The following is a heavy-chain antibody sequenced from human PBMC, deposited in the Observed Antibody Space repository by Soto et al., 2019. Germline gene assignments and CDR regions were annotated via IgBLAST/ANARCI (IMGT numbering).Heavy chain of an antibody. CDR3: ARTRPYSSGWTHFDY. CDR2: INPSGGST. Sequence: ASVKVSCKASGYTFTSYYMHWVRQAPGQGLEWLGIINPSGGSTSYAQKFQGRVTMSRDTSTSTVYMELSSLRSEDTAVYYCARTRPYSSGWTHFDYWGQGTLVTVSS. D-gene: IGHD6-19*01. J-gene: IGHJ4*02. V-gene: IGHV1-46*03. CDR1: GYTFTSYY.